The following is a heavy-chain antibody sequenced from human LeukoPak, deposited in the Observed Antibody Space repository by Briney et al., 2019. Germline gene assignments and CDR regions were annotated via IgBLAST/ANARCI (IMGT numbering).Heavy chain of an antibody. CDR2: ISYDGSNK. CDR3: ARDLEDYSQWLTSFGY. Sequence: PGGSLRLSCAASGFTFSSYAMHWVRQAPGKGLEWVAVISYDGSNKYYAGSVKGRFTISRDNSKNTLYLQMNSLRAEDTAVYYCARDLEDYSQWLTSFGYWGQGTLVTVSS. D-gene: IGHD6-19*01. J-gene: IGHJ4*02. CDR1: GFTFSSYA. V-gene: IGHV3-30-3*01.